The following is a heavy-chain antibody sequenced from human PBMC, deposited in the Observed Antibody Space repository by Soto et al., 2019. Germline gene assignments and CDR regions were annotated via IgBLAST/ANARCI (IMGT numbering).Heavy chain of an antibody. CDR1: GFTFSSYW. V-gene: IGHV3-7*01. CDR3: ASARHIGP. D-gene: IGHD2-21*01. J-gene: IGHJ5*02. Sequence: PGGSLRLSCAASGFTFSSYWMSWVRQAPGKGLEWVANIKEDGSERNYVDSVKGRFTISRDNAENSLYLQMNSLRAEDTAVYYCASARHIGPWGQGTLVTVSS. CDR2: IKEDGSER.